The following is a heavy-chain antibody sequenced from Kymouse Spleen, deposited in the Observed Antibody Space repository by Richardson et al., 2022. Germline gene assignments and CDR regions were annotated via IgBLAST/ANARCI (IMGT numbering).Heavy chain of an antibody. Sequence: QVQLVESGGGVVQPGRSLRLSCAASGFTFSSYGMHWVRQAPGKGLEWVAVISYDGSNKYYADSVKGRFTISRDNSKNTLYLQMNSLRAEDTAVYYCAKPICPSYGMDVWGQGTTVTVSS. CDR1: GFTFSSYG. J-gene: IGHJ6*02. D-gene: IGHD2-2*02,IGHD3-9*01. CDR2: ISYDGSNK. V-gene: IGHV3-30*18. CDR3: AKPICPSYGMDV.